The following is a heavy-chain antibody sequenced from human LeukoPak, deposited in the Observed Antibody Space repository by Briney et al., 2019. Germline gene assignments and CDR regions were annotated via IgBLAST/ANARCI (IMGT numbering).Heavy chain of an antibody. V-gene: IGHV3-9*01. CDR1: GFTFDDYA. CDR2: ISWNSGSI. D-gene: IGHD3-22*01. J-gene: IGHJ4*02. CDR3: ASDSSGYHYFDY. Sequence: GRSLRLSCAASGFTFDDYAMHWVRQAPGKGLEWVSGISWNSGSIGYADSVKGRFTISRDNAKNSLYLQTNSLRSEDTAVYYCASDSSGYHYFDYWGQGTLVTVSS.